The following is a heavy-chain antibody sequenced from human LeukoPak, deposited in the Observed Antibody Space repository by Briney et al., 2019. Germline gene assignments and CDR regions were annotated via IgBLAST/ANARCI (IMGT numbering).Heavy chain of an antibody. CDR2: ISNNGGYT. D-gene: IGHD2-15*01. Sequence: GGSLRLSCAASGFTYSSSAMSWVRQAPGKGLEWVSAISNNGGYTYYADSVQGRFTISRDNSKSTLCLQMNSLRAEDTAAYYCAKQLGYCSDGSCYFPYWGQGTLVTVSS. CDR3: AKQLGYCSDGSCYFPY. J-gene: IGHJ4*02. V-gene: IGHV3-23*01. CDR1: GFTYSSSA.